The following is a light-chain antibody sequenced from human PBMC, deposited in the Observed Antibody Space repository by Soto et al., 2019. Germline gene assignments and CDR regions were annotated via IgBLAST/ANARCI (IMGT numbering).Light chain of an antibody. Sequence: DIQMTQSPSTLSASVGDRVTITCRASQSIRSWLAWYQHKPGEAPKLLIYKASTLVSGVPSRFSGSGSGTDFTLTISSLQPDDFATYYCQQYDRYSLSFGPGTKVEIK. J-gene: IGKJ3*01. CDR3: QQYDRYSLS. CDR1: QSIRSW. V-gene: IGKV1-5*03. CDR2: KAS.